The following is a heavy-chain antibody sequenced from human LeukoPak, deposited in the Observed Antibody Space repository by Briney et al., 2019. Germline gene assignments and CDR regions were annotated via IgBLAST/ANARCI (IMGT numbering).Heavy chain of an antibody. CDR3: AKGYCSSTSCLFEFDP. CDR1: GFTFSSYG. Sequence: GGSLRLSCAASGFTFSSYGMHWVRQAPGKGLEGVAVISYDGSNKYYADSVKGRFTISRDNSKNTLYLQMNSLRAEDTAVYYCAKGYCSSTSCLFEFDPWGQGTLVTVSS. D-gene: IGHD2-2*01. J-gene: IGHJ5*02. V-gene: IGHV3-30*18. CDR2: ISYDGSNK.